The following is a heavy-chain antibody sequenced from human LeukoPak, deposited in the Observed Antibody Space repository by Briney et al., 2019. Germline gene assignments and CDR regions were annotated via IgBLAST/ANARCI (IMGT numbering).Heavy chain of an antibody. J-gene: IGHJ4*02. D-gene: IGHD3-9*01. Sequence: GGSLRLSCAASGFTFSSYGMHLVRQAPGKGLEWVSVIWNGGSNKYYADSVNGRFTIFRDNSKNKLYLQMNSLRAEDTAVYYCAKDLGLLRYLDWLLDYWGQGTPVTVSS. CDR3: AKDLGLLRYLDWLLDY. CDR2: IWNGGSNK. V-gene: IGHV3-33*06. CDR1: GFTFSSYG.